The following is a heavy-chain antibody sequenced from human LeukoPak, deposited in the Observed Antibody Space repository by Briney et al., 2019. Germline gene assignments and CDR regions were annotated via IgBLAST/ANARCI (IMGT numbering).Heavy chain of an antibody. D-gene: IGHD4-23*01. J-gene: IGHJ4*02. CDR3: AREGDYGGNPFDY. V-gene: IGHV3-48*01. CDR2: ISSSSSTI. Sequence: PGGSLRLSCAASGFTFSSYSMNWVRQAPGKGLEWVSYISSSSSTIYYADSVKGRFTISRDNAENSLYLQMNSLRAEDTAVYYCAREGDYGGNPFDYWGQGTLVTVSS. CDR1: GFTFSSYS.